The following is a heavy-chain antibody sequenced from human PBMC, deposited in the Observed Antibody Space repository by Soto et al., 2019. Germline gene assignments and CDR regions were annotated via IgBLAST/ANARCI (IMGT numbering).Heavy chain of an antibody. J-gene: IGHJ6*02. D-gene: IGHD5-12*01. CDR1: GYTFTSYA. CDR2: INAGNGNT. Sequence: ASVKVSCKASGYTFTSYAMHWVRQAPGQRLEWMGWINAGNGNTKYSQKIQGRVTITRDTSASTAYMELSSLRSEDTVVYYCARGNSGYDFYGMDVWGQGTTVTVSS. V-gene: IGHV1-3*01. CDR3: ARGNSGYDFYGMDV.